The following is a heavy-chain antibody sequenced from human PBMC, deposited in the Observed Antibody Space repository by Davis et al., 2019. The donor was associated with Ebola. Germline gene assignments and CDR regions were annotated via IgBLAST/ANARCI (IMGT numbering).Heavy chain of an antibody. Sequence: MPSETLSLTCTVSGGSISSGGYYWSWIRQHPGKGLEWIGYIYYSGSTYYNPSLKSRVTISVDTSKNQFSLKLSSVTAADTAVYYCARDGYGDYVFDYWGQGTLVTVSS. CDR2: IYYSGST. CDR3: ARDGYGDYVFDY. J-gene: IGHJ4*02. V-gene: IGHV4-31*03. D-gene: IGHD4-17*01. CDR1: GGSISSGGYY.